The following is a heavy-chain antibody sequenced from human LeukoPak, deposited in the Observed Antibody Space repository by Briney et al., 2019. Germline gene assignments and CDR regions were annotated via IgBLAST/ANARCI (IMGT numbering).Heavy chain of an antibody. D-gene: IGHD1-14*01. Sequence: SETLSLNCAVYGGSFSGYYWSWIRQPPGKGLEWIGEINHSGSTNYNPSLKSRVTISVDTSKNQFSLKLSSVTAADTAVYYCARGRNRNWFDPWGQGTLVTVSS. J-gene: IGHJ5*02. CDR1: GGSFSGYY. CDR3: ARGRNRNWFDP. CDR2: INHSGST. V-gene: IGHV4-34*01.